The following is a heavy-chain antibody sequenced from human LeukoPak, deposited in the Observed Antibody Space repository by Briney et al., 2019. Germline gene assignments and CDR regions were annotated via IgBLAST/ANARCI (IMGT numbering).Heavy chain of an antibody. V-gene: IGHV3-53*01. CDR1: GFTVSSNY. J-gene: IGHJ4*02. Sequence: GGSLRLSCGASGFTVSSNYMSWVRQAPGKGLEWVSVIYSDGRIHYADSVKGRFTISRDDSKNTLYLQMNSLRAEDTAVYYCARESGYSYGPAGFFDYWGQGTLVTVSS. CDR3: ARESGYSYGPAGFFDY. CDR2: IYSDGRI. D-gene: IGHD5-18*01.